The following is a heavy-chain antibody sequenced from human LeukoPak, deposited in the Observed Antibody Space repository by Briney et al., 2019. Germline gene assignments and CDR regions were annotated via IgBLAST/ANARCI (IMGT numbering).Heavy chain of an antibody. Sequence: PGGSLRLSCAASGFTFDDYVMNWVRQAPGKGLEWVSGISWNSGSIGYADSVKGRFTISRDNAKSSLYLQMNSLRAEDTALYYCANLYSYGPGDAFDIWGQGTMVTVSS. J-gene: IGHJ3*02. D-gene: IGHD5-18*01. CDR2: ISWNSGSI. V-gene: IGHV3-9*01. CDR1: GFTFDDYV. CDR3: ANLYSYGPGDAFDI.